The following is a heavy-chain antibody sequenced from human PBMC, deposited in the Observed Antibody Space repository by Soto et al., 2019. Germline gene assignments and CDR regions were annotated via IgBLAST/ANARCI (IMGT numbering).Heavy chain of an antibody. D-gene: IGHD5-18*01. CDR1: GDTFTNYA. J-gene: IGHJ6*02. CDR3: ARTLWEDISMETAAKHYFYCLDV. Sequence: SVKVSCKSSGDTFTNYATSWVRQAPGQGLEWMGGIIPFFNTSNYAQNFQGRIRMTADKSTDTVYMDLTGLTSEDTAIYYCARTLWEDISMETAAKHYFYCLDVWGQGTAVTVSS. V-gene: IGHV1-69*06. CDR2: IIPFFNTS.